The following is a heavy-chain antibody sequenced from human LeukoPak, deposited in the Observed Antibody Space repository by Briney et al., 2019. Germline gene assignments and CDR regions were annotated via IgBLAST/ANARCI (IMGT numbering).Heavy chain of an antibody. D-gene: IGHD3-16*02. V-gene: IGHV4-34*01. CDR2: INHSGST. J-gene: IGHJ4*02. CDR3: ARGRYLPLYFDY. Sequence: SETLSLTCTVSGGSISSYYWSWIRQPPGKGLEWIGEINHSGSTNYNPSLKSRVTISVDTSKNQFSLKLSSVTAADTAVYYCARGRYLPLYFDYWGQGTLVTVSS. CDR1: GGSISSYY.